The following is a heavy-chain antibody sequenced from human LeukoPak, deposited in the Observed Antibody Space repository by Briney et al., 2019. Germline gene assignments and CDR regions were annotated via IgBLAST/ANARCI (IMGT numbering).Heavy chain of an antibody. CDR2: IYHSGST. Sequence: PSETLSLTCAVSGGSISSSNWWSWVRQPPGKGPEWIGEIYHSGSTNYNPSLKSRVTISVDKSKNQFSLKLSSVTAADTAVYYCAREVNQNYYGSGSYYTWFDPWGQGTLVTVSS. CDR3: AREVNQNYYGSGSYYTWFDP. V-gene: IGHV4-4*02. D-gene: IGHD3-10*01. CDR1: GGSISSSNW. J-gene: IGHJ5*02.